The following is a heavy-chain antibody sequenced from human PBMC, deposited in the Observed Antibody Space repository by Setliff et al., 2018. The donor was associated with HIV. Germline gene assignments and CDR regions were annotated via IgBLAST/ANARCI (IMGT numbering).Heavy chain of an antibody. CDR2: IYTNGRT. CDR1: GDSIISYY. D-gene: IGHD3-10*01. V-gene: IGHV4-4*07. Sequence: SETLSLTCTVSGDSIISYYWSWLRQPAGKGLEWIGHIYTNGRTNYNPSLRSRVTMSVDTSKNQFSLKLDSVNAADTAIYYCARLWYHYDSGSYPDYWGQGALVTVSS. J-gene: IGHJ4*02. CDR3: ARLWYHYDSGSYPDY.